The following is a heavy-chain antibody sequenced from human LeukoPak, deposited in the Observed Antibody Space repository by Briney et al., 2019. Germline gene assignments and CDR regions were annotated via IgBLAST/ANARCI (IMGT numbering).Heavy chain of an antibody. V-gene: IGHV3-21*01. J-gene: IGHJ4*02. CDR3: ARDLVGFLEWFFDY. CDR2: ISSSSSYI. D-gene: IGHD3-3*01. CDR1: GFTFSSYS. Sequence: GGSLRLSCAASGFTFSSYSMNWVRQAPGKGLEWVSSISSSSSYIYYADSVKGRFTISRDNAKNSLYLQMNSPRAEDTAVYYCARDLVGFLEWFFDYWGQGTLVTVSS.